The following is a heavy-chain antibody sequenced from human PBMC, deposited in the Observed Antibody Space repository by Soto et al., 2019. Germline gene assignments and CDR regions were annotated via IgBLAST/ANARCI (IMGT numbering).Heavy chain of an antibody. CDR1: GGSFSGYY. CDR3: ARPSSGWNNDAFDI. Sequence: QGQLQQGGAGLLKPSETLSLTGAVYGGSFSGYYWSWIRKPPGRGLEWIGEINHSGSTNYNPSLKRRVTISVDTSKNQFSLKLSSVTAADTAVYYCARPSSGWNNDAFDIWGQGTMVTVSS. V-gene: IGHV4-34*01. CDR2: INHSGST. J-gene: IGHJ3*02. D-gene: IGHD6-19*01.